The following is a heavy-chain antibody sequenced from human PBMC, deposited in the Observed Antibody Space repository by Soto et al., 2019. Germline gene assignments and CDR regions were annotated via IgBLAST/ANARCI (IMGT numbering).Heavy chain of an antibody. CDR3: ARDEGIVVDTAMVTIYYYYGMDV. CDR1: GFTFGSYG. CDR2: IWYDGSNK. V-gene: IGHV3-33*01. D-gene: IGHD5-18*01. Sequence: PGGSLRLSCAASGFTFGSYGMHWVRQAPGKGLEWVAVIWYDGSNKYYADSVKGRFTISRDNSKNTLYLQMNSLRAEDTAVYYCARDEGIVVDTAMVTIYYYYGMDVWGQGTTVTVSS. J-gene: IGHJ6*02.